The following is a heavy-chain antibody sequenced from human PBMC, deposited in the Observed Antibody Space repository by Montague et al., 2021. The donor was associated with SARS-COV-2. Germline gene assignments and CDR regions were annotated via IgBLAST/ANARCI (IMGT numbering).Heavy chain of an antibody. CDR3: ARGRPRSYYYGSGTYTWGGYGMDV. CDR2: IYPSGST. D-gene: IGHD3-10*01. J-gene: IGHJ6*02. Sequence: SETLSLTCTVSGGSISSYYWSWIRQPAGKGLEWVGGIYPSGSTNYNPSLKSRVTMSVDTSKNQFSLKLSSVTAADTALYYCARGRPRSYYYGSGTYTWGGYGMDVWGQGTTVTVSS. V-gene: IGHV4-4*07. CDR1: GGSISSYY.